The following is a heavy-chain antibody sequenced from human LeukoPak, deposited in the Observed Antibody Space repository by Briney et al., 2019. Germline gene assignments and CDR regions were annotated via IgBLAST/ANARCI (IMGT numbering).Heavy chain of an antibody. D-gene: IGHD6-19*01. Sequence: GRSLRLSCAASGFTFISYGMHWVRQAPGKGLEWVAVIWYDGSNKYYADSVKGRFTISRDNSKNTLYLQMNSLRAEDTAVYYCAKDGSGWYDYYYMDVWGKGTTVTVSS. CDR3: AKDGSGWYDYYYMDV. V-gene: IGHV3-33*06. CDR1: GFTFISYG. CDR2: IWYDGSNK. J-gene: IGHJ6*03.